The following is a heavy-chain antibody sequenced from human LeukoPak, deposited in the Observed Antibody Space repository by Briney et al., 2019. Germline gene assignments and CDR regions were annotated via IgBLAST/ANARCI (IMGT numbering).Heavy chain of an antibody. D-gene: IGHD3-10*01. CDR2: ISAYNGNR. CDR3: ARVLYGSGSSFL. CDR1: GGTFSSYA. Sequence: ASVKVSCKASGGTFSSYAISWVRQAPGQGLEWMGWISAYNGNRDYAQRFLGRVTMTTDTSTSRAYMELRSLRSDDTAVYYCARVLYGSGSSFLWGQGTLVTVSS. J-gene: IGHJ4*02. V-gene: IGHV1-18*01.